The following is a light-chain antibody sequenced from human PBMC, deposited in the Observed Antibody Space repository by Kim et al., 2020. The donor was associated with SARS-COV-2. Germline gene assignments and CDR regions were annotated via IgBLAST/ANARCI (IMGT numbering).Light chain of an antibody. CDR3: QSYDSSLGGSV. CDR1: SSNVGAGYD. CDR2: GNS. J-gene: IGLJ2*01. V-gene: IGLV1-40*01. Sequence: RVNISCTGSSSNVGAGYDVHWYQQLPGTAPKLLIYGNSNRPSGVPDRFSGSKSGTSASLAITGLQAEDEADYYCQSYDSSLGGSVFGGGTQLTVL.